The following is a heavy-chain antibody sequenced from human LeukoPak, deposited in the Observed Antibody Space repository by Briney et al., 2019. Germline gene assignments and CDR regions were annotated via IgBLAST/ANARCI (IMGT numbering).Heavy chain of an antibody. CDR1: AYSFTSCW. V-gene: IGHV5-51*01. CDR2: IYPGDSDI. Sequence: SPKISCKASAYSFTSCWMYCLRQIPGPPLEGMDRIYPGDSDIRHSPPLQGPVTISAVKSITPAYLHWSSLMASDRAMYYCARNRDSTGYPDKFDIWGQGTMVSVSS. J-gene: IGHJ3*02. CDR3: ARNRDSTGYPDKFDI. D-gene: IGHD3-22*01.